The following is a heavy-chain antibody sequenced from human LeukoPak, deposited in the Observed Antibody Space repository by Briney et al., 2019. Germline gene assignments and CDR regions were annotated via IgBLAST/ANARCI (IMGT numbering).Heavy chain of an antibody. J-gene: IGHJ4*02. CDR1: GGSISSYY. D-gene: IGHD6-19*01. CDR3: ARHLYSSGWYPYFDY. V-gene: IGHV4-59*08. Sequence: SETLSLTCTVSGGSISSYYWSWIRQPPGKGLEWIGDIYHSGSTNYTPSLKSRVTISVDRSKNHFSLKLSSVTAADTAVYYCARHLYSSGWYPYFDYWGQGTPVTVSS. CDR2: IYHSGST.